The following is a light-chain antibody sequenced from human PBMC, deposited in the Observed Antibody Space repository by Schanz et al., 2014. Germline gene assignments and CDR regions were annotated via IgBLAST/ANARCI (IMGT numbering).Light chain of an antibody. CDR1: QGISNY. CDR3: QHYYNWPRT. CDR2: AAS. V-gene: IGKV1-27*01. Sequence: DIQLPQSPSSLSASVGDRVTITCRASQGISNYLAWYQQKPGKVPNLLIYAASALQSGLPSRFSGSGSGTDFTLTISSLQSEDFAVYYCQHYYNWPRTFGQGTKVEIK. J-gene: IGKJ1*01.